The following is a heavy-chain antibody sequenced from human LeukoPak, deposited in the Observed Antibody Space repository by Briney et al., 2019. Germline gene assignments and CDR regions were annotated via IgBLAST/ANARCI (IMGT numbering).Heavy chain of an antibody. CDR3: ARHRAYSSSSPFDY. J-gene: IGHJ4*02. Sequence: KPSETPSLTCSASGGSISSLYWSWIRQPPGKGLEWIGYIYYTGSTNYNPSLKSRVTMFVDMSKNQFSLRLSSVTAADTAVYYCARHRAYSSSSPFDYWGQGTLVTVSS. CDR1: GGSISSLY. V-gene: IGHV4-59*08. D-gene: IGHD6-6*01. CDR2: IYYTGST.